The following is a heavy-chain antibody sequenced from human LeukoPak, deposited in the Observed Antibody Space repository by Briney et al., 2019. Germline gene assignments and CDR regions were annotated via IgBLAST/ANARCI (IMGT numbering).Heavy chain of an antibody. CDR1: GYTFTELS. D-gene: IGHD2-21*02. CDR3: ARVVGVTNHFDY. V-gene: IGHV1-24*01. J-gene: IGHJ4*02. Sequence: GASVKVSCKVSGYTFTELSIHWVRQAPGKGLEWMGGFDPEYGGTIYAQKFQGRVSMTADTSTDTAYMELSSLRSEDTAVYYCARVVGVTNHFDYWGQGTLVTVSS. CDR2: FDPEYGGT.